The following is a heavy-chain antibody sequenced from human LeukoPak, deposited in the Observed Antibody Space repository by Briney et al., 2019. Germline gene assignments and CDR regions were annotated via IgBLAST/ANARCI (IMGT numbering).Heavy chain of an antibody. CDR1: GFTFSSYE. D-gene: IGHD1-26*01. V-gene: IGHV3-48*03. Sequence: GGSLRLSCAASGFTFSSYEMNWVRQAPGKGLEWVSYISSSGSTIYYADSVKGRFTISRDNAKNSLYLQMNSLRAEDTAVYYCARVGAISLGADYWGQGTLVTVSS. J-gene: IGHJ4*02. CDR3: ARVGAISLGADY. CDR2: ISSSGSTI.